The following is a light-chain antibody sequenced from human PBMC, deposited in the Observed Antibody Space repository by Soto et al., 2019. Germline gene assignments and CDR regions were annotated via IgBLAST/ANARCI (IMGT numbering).Light chain of an antibody. V-gene: IGKV3-11*01. Sequence: IVLTQSPATLSLSPGERATLSCRASQSVSSYLAWYQQKPGKAPRLLIYDASNRDTGIPSRFSGSGSGTDVSLTISSLEPADYAVYYCQQRINCSPTFGGGTKVEIK. CDR2: DAS. CDR3: QQRINCSPT. CDR1: QSVSSY. J-gene: IGKJ4*01.